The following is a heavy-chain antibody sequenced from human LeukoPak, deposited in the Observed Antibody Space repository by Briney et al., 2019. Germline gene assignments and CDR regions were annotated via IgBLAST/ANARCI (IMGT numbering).Heavy chain of an antibody. CDR1: GDSVSSDSAA. Sequence: SQTLSLTCAISGDSVSSDSAAWNWIRQSPSRGLEWLGRTYYRSRWHNDYAVAVRSRITVNPDASKNQFSLQLTSVTPDDTAVYYCARSEGTFDYWGQGTLVTVSS. CDR3: ARSEGTFDY. J-gene: IGHJ4*02. CDR2: TYYRSRWHN. V-gene: IGHV6-1*01. D-gene: IGHD3-10*01.